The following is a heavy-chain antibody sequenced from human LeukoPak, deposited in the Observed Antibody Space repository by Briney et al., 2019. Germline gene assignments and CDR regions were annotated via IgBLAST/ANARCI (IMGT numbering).Heavy chain of an antibody. Sequence: SETLSLTCTVSGGSISSYYWSWIRQPPGKGLEWIGYIYYGGSTNYNPSLKSRVTISVDTSKNQFSLKLSSVTAADTAVYYCARHDTVTGVRYYYGMDVWGQGTTVTVSS. CDR3: ARHDTVTGVRYYYGMDV. CDR1: GGSISSYY. J-gene: IGHJ6*02. CDR2: IYYGGST. D-gene: IGHD4-17*01. V-gene: IGHV4-59*08.